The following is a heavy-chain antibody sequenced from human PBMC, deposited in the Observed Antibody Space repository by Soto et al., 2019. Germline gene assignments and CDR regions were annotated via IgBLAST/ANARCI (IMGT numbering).Heavy chain of an antibody. CDR3: ARPRSYGDYEVDYYYGMDV. CDR1: GYSFTRYW. D-gene: IGHD4-17*01. V-gene: IGHV5-10-1*01. CDR2: IDPSDSYT. Sequence: PGESLTISGTCSGYSFTRYWISWVRQMPGKGLEWMGRIDPSDSYTNYSPSFQGHVTISADKSISTAYLQWSSLKASDTAMYYCARPRSYGDYEVDYYYGMDVWGHGTTVTVSS. J-gene: IGHJ6*02.